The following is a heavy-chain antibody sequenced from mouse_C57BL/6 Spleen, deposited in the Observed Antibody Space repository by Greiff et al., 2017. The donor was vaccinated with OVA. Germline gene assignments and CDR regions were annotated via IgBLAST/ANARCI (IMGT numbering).Heavy chain of an antibody. Sequence: QVQLQQPGAELVMPGASVKLSCKASGYTFTSSWMHWVKQRPGQGLEWNGEIDPSDSYTNYNQKFKGKATLTVDKSSSAAYMQLSSLTSEDSAVYSCARSPYYGSSYDYFDYWGQGTTLTVSS. D-gene: IGHD1-1*01. V-gene: IGHV1-69*01. CDR3: ARSPYYGSSYDYFDY. CDR1: GYTFTSSW. J-gene: IGHJ2*01. CDR2: IDPSDSYT.